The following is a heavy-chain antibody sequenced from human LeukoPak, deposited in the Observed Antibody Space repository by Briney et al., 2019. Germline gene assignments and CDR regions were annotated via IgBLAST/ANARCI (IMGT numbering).Heavy chain of an antibody. Sequence: GGSLRLSCAASGFTFSSYSMNWVRQAPGKGLEWVSSISPSSSYIYYADSMKGRFTISRDNAKNSLYLQMNSLRAEDTAVYYCARGVRQWLLTYYFDYWGQGTLVTVSS. V-gene: IGHV3-21*01. CDR2: ISPSSSYI. CDR3: ARGVRQWLLTYYFDY. D-gene: IGHD6-19*01. J-gene: IGHJ4*02. CDR1: GFTFSSYS.